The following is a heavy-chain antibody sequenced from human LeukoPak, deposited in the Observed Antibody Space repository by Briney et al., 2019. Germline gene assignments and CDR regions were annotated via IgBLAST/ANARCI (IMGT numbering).Heavy chain of an antibody. D-gene: IGHD1-26*01. Sequence: PSETLSLTCTVSGASISSSTYYWAWIRQPPGKSLEWIGSIYSSGLTYYHPSLKSRLTISSDTSNNQFSLKLSSVTAADTAVYYCAKGRGWEHTYYYYYMDVWGKGTTVTISS. CDR3: AKGRGWEHTYYYYYMDV. CDR1: GASISSSTYY. J-gene: IGHJ6*03. CDR2: IYSSGLT. V-gene: IGHV4-39*07.